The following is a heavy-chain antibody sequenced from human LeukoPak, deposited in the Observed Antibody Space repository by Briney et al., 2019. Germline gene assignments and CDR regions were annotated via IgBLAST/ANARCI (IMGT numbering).Heavy chain of an antibody. V-gene: IGHV3-30*02. J-gene: IGHJ6*03. D-gene: IGHD5-18*01. CDR3: AKDQKRGYSYGYLFYYYYMDV. Sequence: GGSLRPSCAASGFTFSTYGMHWVRQAPGKGLEWVAFVRYDGSKKYYTNSVKGRFTISRDNSKNTLYLQMNSLRAEDTAVYYCAKDQKRGYSYGYLFYYYYMDVWGKGTTVTISS. CDR2: VRYDGSKK. CDR1: GFTFSTYG.